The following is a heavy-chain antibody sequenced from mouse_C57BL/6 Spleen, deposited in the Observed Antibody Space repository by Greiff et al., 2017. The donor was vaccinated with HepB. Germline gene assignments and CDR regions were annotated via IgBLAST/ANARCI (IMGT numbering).Heavy chain of an antibody. V-gene: IGHV1-69*01. J-gene: IGHJ1*03. CDR1: GYTFTSYW. Sequence: QVQLQQPGAELVMPGASVKLSCKASGYTFTSYWMHWVKQRPGQGLEWIGEIDPSDSYTNYNQKFKSKATLTVDKSSSTAYMQLSLLTSEDSAVYYCARSGKLWYFGVWGTGATVTVSS. D-gene: IGHD3-2*02. CDR2: IDPSDSYT. CDR3: ARSGKLWYFGV.